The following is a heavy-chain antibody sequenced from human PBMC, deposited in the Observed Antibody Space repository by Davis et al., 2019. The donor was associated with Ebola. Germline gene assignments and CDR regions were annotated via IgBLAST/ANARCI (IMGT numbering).Heavy chain of an antibody. Sequence: GGSLRLSCAASGFTFSSYAMSWVRQAPGKGLEWVSAISGSGGSTYYADSVKGRFTISRDNSKYMLYLQMNGLRPEDTAVYYCAREDTAMADFDCWGQGTLVTVSS. V-gene: IGHV3-23*01. CDR2: ISGSGGST. J-gene: IGHJ4*02. CDR1: GFTFSSYA. CDR3: AREDTAMADFDC. D-gene: IGHD5-18*01.